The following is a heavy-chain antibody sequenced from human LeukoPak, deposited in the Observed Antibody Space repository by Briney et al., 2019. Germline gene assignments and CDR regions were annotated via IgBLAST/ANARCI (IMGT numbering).Heavy chain of an antibody. CDR2: ISAGSTTV. V-gene: IGHV3-48*04. Sequence: GGSLRLSYAASGFTFSTYSMNWVRQAAGKGLEWVSYISAGSTTVYYADSVKGRFTMSRDNAKNSLFLQMDSLTAEDTAVYYCARDPSLYCATTSCYDLDYWGQGTLVTVSS. D-gene: IGHD2-2*01. J-gene: IGHJ4*02. CDR3: ARDPSLYCATTSCYDLDY. CDR1: GFTFSTYS.